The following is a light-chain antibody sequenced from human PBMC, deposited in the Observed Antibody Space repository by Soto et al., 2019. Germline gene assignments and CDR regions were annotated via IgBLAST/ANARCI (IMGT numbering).Light chain of an antibody. CDR3: QQYGSSPRV. J-gene: IGKJ1*01. CDR2: GAS. Sequence: IVLTQSPGTLSLSPWERATLSCRASQSVSSSYLAWYQQKPGQAPRLLIYGASSRATGIPDRFSGSGSGTDFTLTISRLEPEDFAVYYCQQYGSSPRVFGQGTKVDIK. CDR1: QSVSSSY. V-gene: IGKV3-20*01.